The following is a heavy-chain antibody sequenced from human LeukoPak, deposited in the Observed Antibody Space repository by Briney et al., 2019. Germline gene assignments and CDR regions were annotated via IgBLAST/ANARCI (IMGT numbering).Heavy chain of an antibody. CDR3: ARYASGSYYFDY. D-gene: IGHD3-3*01. V-gene: IGHV4-4*09. CDR2: IYSSGST. CDR1: GGSISGYH. J-gene: IGHJ4*02. Sequence: SETLSLTCTVSGGSISGYHWSWIRQPPGKGLEWIGLIYSSGSTIYNPPLKSRVTISLDTSKNQFSLKLSSVTAADTAVYYCARYASGSYYFDYWGQGTLVTVSS.